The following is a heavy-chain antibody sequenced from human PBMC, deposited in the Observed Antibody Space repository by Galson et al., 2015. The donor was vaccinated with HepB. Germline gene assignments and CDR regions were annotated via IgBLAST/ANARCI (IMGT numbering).Heavy chain of an antibody. J-gene: IGHJ5*02. D-gene: IGHD3-16*01. CDR2: MNHSGST. V-gene: IGHV4-34*01. CDR3: ARGSPLGQNWFDP. Sequence: ETLSLTCTVYGGSLNGHYWSWIRQPPGKGLEWIGEMNHSGSTSYNPSLKSRVTMLIETSRNQFSLKLSSVTAADTAVYYCARGSPLGQNWFDPWGQGTLVTVSS. CDR1: GGSLNGHY.